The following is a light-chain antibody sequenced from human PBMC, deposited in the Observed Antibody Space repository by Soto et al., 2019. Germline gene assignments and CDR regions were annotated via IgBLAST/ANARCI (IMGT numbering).Light chain of an antibody. V-gene: IGLV2-14*01. CDR2: EVS. CDR3: TSYTSYSTLDV. CDR1: SSDVGGYNY. Sequence: QSVLTQPASVSGSPGQSITISYTGTSSDVGGYNYVSWYQQHPDKAPKLMIYEVSNRPSGVSNRFSGSKSGHTASLTISGLQSEDEADYFCTSYTSYSTLDVFGTGTKLTVL. J-gene: IGLJ1*01.